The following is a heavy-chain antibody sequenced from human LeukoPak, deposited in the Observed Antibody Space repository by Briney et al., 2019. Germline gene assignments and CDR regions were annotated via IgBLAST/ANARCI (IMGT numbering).Heavy chain of an antibody. J-gene: IGHJ5*02. CDR2: IYYRGKT. D-gene: IGHD3-16*01. CDR1: GGSLNSDVY. CDR3: ATTPRDYVFWLDP. Sequence: SQTLSLTCTVSGGSLNSDVYWNWIRPRPGKGLEWLGYIYYRGKTYYNPSLKSRLTISIDTSKTQFSLRLTSVTAADTAVYYCATTPRDYVFWLDPWGPGILVTVSS. V-gene: IGHV4-31*03.